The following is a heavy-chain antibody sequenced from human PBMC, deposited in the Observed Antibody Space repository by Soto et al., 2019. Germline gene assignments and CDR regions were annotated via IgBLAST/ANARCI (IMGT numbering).Heavy chain of an antibody. D-gene: IGHD2-21*02. CDR2: INPSGGST. CDR1: GYILSSYY. Sequence: QVQLLQSGAEVKKPGASVKVSCKASGYILSSYYMHWVRQAPGQGLEWMGIINPSGGSTTYAQKFQGRVNMTRDTSTSTVYMEVSGLRSDDTAMYYCARAYCGGDCPNNWFDTGGQGTLVTVSS. J-gene: IGHJ5*02. V-gene: IGHV1-46*01. CDR3: ARAYCGGDCPNNWFDT.